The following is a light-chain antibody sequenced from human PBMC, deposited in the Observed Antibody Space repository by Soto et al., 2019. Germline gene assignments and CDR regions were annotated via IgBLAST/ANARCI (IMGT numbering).Light chain of an antibody. CDR1: NTGSKS. V-gene: IGLV3-21*02. CDR3: QLWDSSSDHLYV. CDR2: DDS. J-gene: IGLJ1*01. Sequence: SYELTQPPSVSVAPGQTARITCGGNNTGSKSVHWYQQKPGQAPVLVVYDDSDRPSGIPERFSGSNSGNTATLTISRVEAGDEADYYCQLWDSSSDHLYVFGTGTKLTVL.